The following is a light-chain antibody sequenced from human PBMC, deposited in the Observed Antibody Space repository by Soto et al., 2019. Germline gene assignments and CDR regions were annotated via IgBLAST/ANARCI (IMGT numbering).Light chain of an antibody. V-gene: IGLV2-14*01. Sequence: QSVLTQPASVSGSPGQSITISCTGTSSDVGLYNYVSWYQQYPGKAPKLMIFEVSNRPSGVSNRFSASKSGNTASLTISGLQAEDEADYYCISYTTSSTSYVFGTGTQLTVL. CDR1: SSDVGLYNY. J-gene: IGLJ1*01. CDR2: EVS. CDR3: ISYTTSSTSYV.